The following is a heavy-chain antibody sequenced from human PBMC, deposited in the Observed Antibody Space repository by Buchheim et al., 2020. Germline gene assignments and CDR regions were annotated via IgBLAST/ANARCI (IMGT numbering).Heavy chain of an antibody. J-gene: IGHJ4*02. Sequence: QVQLQESGPGLVKPSQTLSLTCTVSGGSISSGVYYWSWIRQPPGKGLEWIGYIYYSGSTYYNPSLKSRVTISVEPSKNPFSLKLSSVTAADTAVYYCATQGGWNPRLGDFDYWGQGTL. D-gene: IGHD1-1*01. CDR1: GGSISSGVYY. CDR3: ATQGGWNPRLGDFDY. V-gene: IGHV4-30-4*01. CDR2: IYYSGST.